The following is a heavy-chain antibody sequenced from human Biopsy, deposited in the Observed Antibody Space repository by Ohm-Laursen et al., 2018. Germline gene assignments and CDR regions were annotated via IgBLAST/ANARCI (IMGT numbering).Heavy chain of an antibody. CDR1: GFTSSNYA. D-gene: IGHD3-9*01. CDR2: ITSSGGST. J-gene: IGHJ5*01. V-gene: IGHV3-23*01. CDR3: AKQGATILSSFDS. Sequence: SLRLSCAASGFTSSNYAMSWVRQAPGKGLEWVSTITSSGGSTYFADSVKGRFTISRDNSKNRLYLQMNSLRGEDTAVYYCAKQGATILSSFDSWGQGTLVTVSS.